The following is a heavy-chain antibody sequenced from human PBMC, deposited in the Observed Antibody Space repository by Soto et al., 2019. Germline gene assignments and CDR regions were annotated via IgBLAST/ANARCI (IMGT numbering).Heavy chain of an antibody. Sequence: EVQLGETGGGLIQPGGSLRLACTASGFSVSNNYMSWVRQAPAKGLEWVSILHSGGGTYYADSVRGRFTVSRVNSQNTLYLQMNSLRAEDTAVYYCARGASDYGDRVDYWGQGTLLNVSS. J-gene: IGHJ4*02. V-gene: IGHV3-53*02. CDR1: GFSVSNNY. CDR2: LHSGGGT. CDR3: ARGASDYGDRVDY. D-gene: IGHD4-17*01.